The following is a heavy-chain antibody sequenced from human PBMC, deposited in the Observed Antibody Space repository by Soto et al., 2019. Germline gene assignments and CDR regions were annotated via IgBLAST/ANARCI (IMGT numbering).Heavy chain of an antibody. D-gene: IGHD1-7*01. CDR1: GGTFSSYA. J-gene: IGHJ4*02. CDR2: IIPIFGTA. CDR3: ARDFAYNWNYEEHFDY. Sequence: GASVKVSCKASGGTFSSYAISWVRQAPGQGLEWMGGIIPIFGTANYAQKFQGRVTITADESTSTAYMELSSLRSEDTAVYYCARDFAYNWNYEEHFDYWGQGTLVTVSS. V-gene: IGHV1-69*13.